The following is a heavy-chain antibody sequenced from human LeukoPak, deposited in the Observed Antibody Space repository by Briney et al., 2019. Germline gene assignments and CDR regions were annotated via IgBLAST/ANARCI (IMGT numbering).Heavy chain of an antibody. D-gene: IGHD3-3*01. J-gene: IGHJ4*02. CDR3: ARYTYDFWSDYYKEDYFDY. V-gene: IGHV4-34*01. CDR2: INHSGST. Sequence: SETLSLTCAVYGGSFSGYYWSWIRQPPGKGLEWIGEINHSGSTNYNPSLKSRVTISVDTSKNQFSLKLSSVTAADTAVYYCARYTYDFWSDYYKEDYFDYWGQGTLVTVSS. CDR1: GGSFSGYY.